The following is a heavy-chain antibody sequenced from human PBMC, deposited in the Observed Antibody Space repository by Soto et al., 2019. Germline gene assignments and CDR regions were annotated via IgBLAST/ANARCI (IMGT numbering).Heavy chain of an antibody. V-gene: IGHV3-66*01. CDR3: ARDDRFNIVAPSFDI. J-gene: IGHJ3*02. Sequence: XAPGKGLECVSLIYRAGSTYYANSVTGRFTISRDTSKNTLYLQMNSLRAEYTAVYYCARDDRFNIVAPSFDIWGQGTMVTVSS. D-gene: IGHD5-12*01. CDR2: IYRAGST.